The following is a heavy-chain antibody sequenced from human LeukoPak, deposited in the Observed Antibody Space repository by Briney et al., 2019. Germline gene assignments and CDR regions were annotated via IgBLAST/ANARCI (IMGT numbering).Heavy chain of an antibody. J-gene: IGHJ4*02. CDR3: ARDRDIVATLTDY. Sequence: GGSLRLSCAASGFTFSSYAMHWVRQAPGKGLEYVSAISSNGGSTYYANSVKGRFTISRDNSKNTLYFQMGSLRAEDMAVYYCARDRDIVATLTDYWGQGTLVTVSS. V-gene: IGHV3-64*01. CDR2: ISSNGGST. D-gene: IGHD5-12*01. CDR1: GFTFSSYA.